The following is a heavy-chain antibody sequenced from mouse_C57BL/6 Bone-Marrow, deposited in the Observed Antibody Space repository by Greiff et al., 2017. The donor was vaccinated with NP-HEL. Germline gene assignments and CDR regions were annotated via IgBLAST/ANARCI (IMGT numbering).Heavy chain of an antibody. J-gene: IGHJ4*01. CDR3: ARSSSERLYAMDY. D-gene: IGHD1-1*01. CDR1: GYTFTSYW. Sequence: VQLQQSGAELVKPGASVKLSCKASGYTFTSYWMHWVKQRPGQGLEWIGMIHPNSGSTNYNEKFKSKATLTVDKSSSTAYMQLSSLTSEDSAVYYCARSSSERLYAMDYWGQGTSVTVSS. CDR2: IHPNSGST. V-gene: IGHV1-64*01.